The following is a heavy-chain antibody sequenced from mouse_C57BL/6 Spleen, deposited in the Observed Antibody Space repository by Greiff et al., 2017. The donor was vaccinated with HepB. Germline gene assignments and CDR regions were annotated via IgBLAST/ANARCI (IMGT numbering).Heavy chain of an antibody. CDR2: ISSGSSTI. J-gene: IGHJ4*01. Sequence: EVKLVESGGGLVKPGGSLKLSCAASGFTFSDYGMHWVRQAPEKGLEWVAYISSGSSTIYYADTVKGRFTISRDNAKNTLFLQMTSLRSEDTAMYYCARLWTMVTRGFFYYAMDYWGQGTSVTVSS. CDR1: GFTFSDYG. D-gene: IGHD2-2*01. CDR3: ARLWTMVTRGFFYYAMDY. V-gene: IGHV5-17*01.